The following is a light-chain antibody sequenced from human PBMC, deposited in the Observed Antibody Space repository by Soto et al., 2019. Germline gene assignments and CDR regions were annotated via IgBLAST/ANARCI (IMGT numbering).Light chain of an antibody. CDR1: SSDVGGYNY. V-gene: IGLV2-8*01. CDR2: EVS. Sequence: QSVLTQPPSASGSPGQSVTISCTGTSSDVGGYNYVSWYQQHPGKAPKLMIYEVSKRPSGVPDRFSGSKSGNTASLTVSGLQAEDEVDYYCSSYAGSTVYVFGTGTKVTVL. CDR3: SSYAGSTVYV. J-gene: IGLJ1*01.